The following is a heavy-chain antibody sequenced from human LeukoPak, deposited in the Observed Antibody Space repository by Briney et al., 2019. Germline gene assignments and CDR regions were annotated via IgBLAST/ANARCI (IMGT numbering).Heavy chain of an antibody. J-gene: IGHJ4*02. CDR1: GFTFSSYS. V-gene: IGHV3-21*01. CDR3: ARDQSYYYDSSGYYVSY. CDR2: ISSSSSYI. D-gene: IGHD3-22*01. Sequence: GGSLRLSCAASGFTFSSYSMTWVRQAPGKGLEWVSSISSSSSYIYYADSVKGRFTISRDNAKNSLYLQMNSLRAEDTAVYYCARDQSYYYDSSGYYVSYWGQGTLVTVSS.